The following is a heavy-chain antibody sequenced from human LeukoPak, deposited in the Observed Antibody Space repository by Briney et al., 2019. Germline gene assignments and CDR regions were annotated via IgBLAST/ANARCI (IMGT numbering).Heavy chain of an antibody. V-gene: IGHV3-30*03. CDR1: GFTFSSYG. D-gene: IGHD3-9*01. CDR2: ISHDGSNI. Sequence: PGRSLRLSCAASGFTFSSYGMHWVRQAPGKGLEWVAVISHDGSNIYYGDSVKGRFSISRDNSKNTLYLQMNSLRAEDTAVYYCARDSRLRYFDWLTQIDYWGQGTLVTVSS. CDR3: ARDSRLRYFDWLTQIDY. J-gene: IGHJ4*02.